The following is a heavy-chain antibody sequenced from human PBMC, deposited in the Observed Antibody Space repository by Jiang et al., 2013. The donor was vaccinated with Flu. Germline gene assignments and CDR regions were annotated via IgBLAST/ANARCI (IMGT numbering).Heavy chain of an antibody. D-gene: IGHD1-1*01. V-gene: IGHV5-51*01. CDR3: ARLANERRYWFDP. J-gene: IGHJ5*02. CDR2: IYPGDSET. Sequence: RQMPGKGLEWMGIIYPGDSETRYSPSFEGQVTISADKSINAAYLQWSSLKASDTAMYYCARLANERRYWFDPWGQGTLVTVSS.